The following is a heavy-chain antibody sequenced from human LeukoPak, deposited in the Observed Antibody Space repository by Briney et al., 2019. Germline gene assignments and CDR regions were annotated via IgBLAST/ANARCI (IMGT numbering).Heavy chain of an antibody. CDR2: INPSGGST. J-gene: IGHJ6*02. CDR1: GYTFTSYY. CDR3: ARDSLGSRAYYYYYGMDV. V-gene: IGHV1-46*01. Sequence: GASVQVSCKASGYTFTSYYMHWVRQAPGQGLEWMGIINPSGGSTSYAQKFQGRVTMTRDTSTSTVYMELSSLRSEDTAVYYCARDSLGSRAYYYYYGMDVWGQGTTVTVSS. D-gene: IGHD1-26*01.